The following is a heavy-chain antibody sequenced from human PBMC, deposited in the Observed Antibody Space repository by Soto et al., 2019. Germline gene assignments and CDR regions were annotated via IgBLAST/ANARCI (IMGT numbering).Heavy chain of an antibody. V-gene: IGHV4-30-2*01. Sequence: SETLSLTCAVSGGSISSGGYSWSWIRQPPGKGLEWIGYIYHSGSTYYNPALKSRVTISVDRSKNQFSLKLSSVTAADTAVYYCARAKVLLWFGELLVYFDYWGQGTLVTVS. CDR2: IYHSGST. CDR3: ARAKVLLWFGELLVYFDY. J-gene: IGHJ4*02. D-gene: IGHD3-10*01. CDR1: GGSISSGGYS.